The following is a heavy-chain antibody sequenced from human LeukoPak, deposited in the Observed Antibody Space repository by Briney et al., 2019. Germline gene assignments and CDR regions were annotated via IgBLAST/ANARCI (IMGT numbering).Heavy chain of an antibody. CDR3: AREPTGDSGSLGTPDY. CDR1: GYTFTGYY. V-gene: IGHV1-2*02. D-gene: IGHD1-26*01. CDR2: INPNSGGT. J-gene: IGHJ4*02. Sequence: ASVKVSCKASGYTFTGYYMHWVRQAPGQGLEWMGWINPNSGGTNYAQKFQGRVTMTRDTSISTAYMELSRLRSDDTAVYYCAREPTGDSGSLGTPDYWGQGTLVTVSS.